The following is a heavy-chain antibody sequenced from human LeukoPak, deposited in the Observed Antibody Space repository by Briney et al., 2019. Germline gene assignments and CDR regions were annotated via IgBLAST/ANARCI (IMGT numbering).Heavy chain of an antibody. V-gene: IGHV3-30-3*01. CDR2: ISYDGSNK. J-gene: IGHJ4*02. CDR3: ARGSRQQLVFDY. Sequence: PGRSLRLSCAASGFTFSSYAMHWVRQAPGKGLEWVAVISYDGSNKYYADSVKGRFTISRDNSKNTLYLQMNSLRAEDTAVYYYARGSRQQLVFDYWGQGTLVTVSS. CDR1: GFTFSSYA. D-gene: IGHD6-13*01.